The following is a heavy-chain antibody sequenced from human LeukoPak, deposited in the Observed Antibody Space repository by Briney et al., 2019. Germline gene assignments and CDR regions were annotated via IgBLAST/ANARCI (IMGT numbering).Heavy chain of an antibody. CDR2: ISSSSSYI. D-gene: IGHD3-22*01. Sequence: PGGSLRLSCAASGFTFSSYSMNWVRQAPGKGLEWVSSISSSSSYIYYADSVKGRFTISRDNAKNSLYLQMNSLRAEDTAVYYCARDQNYDSSGYYVAFDYWGRGTLVTASS. CDR3: ARDQNYDSSGYYVAFDY. J-gene: IGHJ4*02. CDR1: GFTFSSYS. V-gene: IGHV3-21*01.